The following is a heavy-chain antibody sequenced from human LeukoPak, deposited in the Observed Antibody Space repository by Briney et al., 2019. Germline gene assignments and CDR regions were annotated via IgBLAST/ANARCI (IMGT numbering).Heavy chain of an antibody. V-gene: IGHV4-59*01. CDR3: ARGVAGTILLYYMDV. J-gene: IGHJ6*03. CDR2: IYYSGST. CDR1: GGSISSYY. D-gene: IGHD6-13*01. Sequence: PSETLSLTCTVSGGSISSYYWSWIRQPPGKGLEWIGYIYYSGSTNYNPSLKSRVTISVDTSKNQFSLKLSSVTAADTAVYYCARGVAGTILLYYMDVWGKGTTVTVSS.